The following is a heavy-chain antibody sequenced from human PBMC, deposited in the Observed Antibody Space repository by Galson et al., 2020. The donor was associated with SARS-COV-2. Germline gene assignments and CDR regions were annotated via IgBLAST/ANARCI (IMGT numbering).Heavy chain of an antibody. CDR1: GFTFSDYS. Sequence: PGGSLRLSCAASGFTFSDYSMNWVRQAPGKGLEWVSYISSNSNTIYYADSVEGRFTISRDNAQNSLYLQMNSLRDEEPAVYYCARGDDIAVVGLLYYFGYWCLGAQFTV. CDR3: ARGDDIAVVGLLYYFGY. D-gene: IGHD6-19*01. CDR2: ISSNSNTI. V-gene: IGHV3-48*02. J-gene: IGHJ4*02.